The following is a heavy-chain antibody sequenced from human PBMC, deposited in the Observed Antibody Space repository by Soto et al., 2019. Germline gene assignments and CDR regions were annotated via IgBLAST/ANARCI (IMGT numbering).Heavy chain of an antibody. Sequence: PGGSLRLSCAASGFIFSNYWMSWVRQAPGKGLEWVANIKKDGSEQYYVDSVKGRFTISRDNAKNSLYLQMNSLRAEDTAVYYCVRDTSGFDPWGRGTLVTVSS. CDR3: VRDTSGFDP. CDR1: GFIFSNYW. CDR2: IKKDGSEQ. V-gene: IGHV3-7*05. J-gene: IGHJ5*02.